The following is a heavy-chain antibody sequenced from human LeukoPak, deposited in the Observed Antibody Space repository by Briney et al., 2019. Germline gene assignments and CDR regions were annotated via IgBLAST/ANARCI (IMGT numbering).Heavy chain of an antibody. Sequence: GGSLRLSCAASGFTFDDYGMSWVRQAPGKGLVWVSRINSDGSSTNYADSVKGRFTISRDNAKNTLYLQMNSLRAEDTAVYYCAISTFGGVIVNHWGQGTLVTVSS. CDR1: GFTFDDYG. V-gene: IGHV3-74*01. CDR3: AISTFGGVIVNH. CDR2: INSDGSST. D-gene: IGHD3-16*02. J-gene: IGHJ4*02.